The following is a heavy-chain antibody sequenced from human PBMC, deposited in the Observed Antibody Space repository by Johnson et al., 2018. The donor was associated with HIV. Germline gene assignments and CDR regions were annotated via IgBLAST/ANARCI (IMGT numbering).Heavy chain of an antibody. Sequence: VQLVETGGGLIQPGGSLRLSCAASGFTVSSNYMSWVRQAPGKGLEWVSVIYSGGSTYYADSVKGRFTISRDNSKNTLFLQMNRLRAEDTAVYYCSRDGQLGAFDIWGQGTMVTVSS. D-gene: IGHD1-1*01. V-gene: IGHV3-53*02. J-gene: IGHJ3*02. CDR2: IYSGGST. CDR1: GFTVSSNY. CDR3: SRDGQLGAFDI.